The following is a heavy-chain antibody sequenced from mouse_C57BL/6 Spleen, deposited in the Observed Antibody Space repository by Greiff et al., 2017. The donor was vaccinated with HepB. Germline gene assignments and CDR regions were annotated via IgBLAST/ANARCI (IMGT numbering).Heavy chain of an antibody. CDR3: ASGDYYGSSPYYFDY. J-gene: IGHJ2*01. V-gene: IGHV1-81*01. Sequence: QVQLQQSGAELARPGASVKLSCKASGYTFTSYGISWVKQRTGQGLEWIGEIYPRSGNTYYNEKFKGKATLTADKSSSTAYMELRSLTSEDSAVYFGASGDYYGSSPYYFDYWGQGTTLTVSS. CDR2: IYPRSGNT. D-gene: IGHD1-1*01. CDR1: GYTFTSYG.